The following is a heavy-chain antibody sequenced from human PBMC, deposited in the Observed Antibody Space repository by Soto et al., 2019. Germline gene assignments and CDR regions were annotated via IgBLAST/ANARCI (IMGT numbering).Heavy chain of an antibody. Sequence: QVQLVESGGGVVQPGRSLRLSCAASGFTFSSYAMHWVRQAPGKGLEWVAVISYDGSNKYYADSVTGRFTISTDNYKNKRQLEVDTLVAEDTAVYYCARDCRRSEGEGRTRFEPKSWGQGTPVTVSS. D-gene: IGHD3-16*01. J-gene: IGHJ5*02. V-gene: IGHV3-30-3*01. CDR2: ISYDGSNK. CDR3: ARDCRRSEGEGRTRFEPKS. CDR1: GFTFSSYA.